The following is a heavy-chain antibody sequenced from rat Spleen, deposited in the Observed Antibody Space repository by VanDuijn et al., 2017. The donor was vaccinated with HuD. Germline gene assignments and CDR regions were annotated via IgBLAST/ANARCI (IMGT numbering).Heavy chain of an antibody. CDR3: ARHVTTTYFDY. CDR2: ISYDGSST. CDR1: GFTFSDYN. Sequence: EVQPVESGGGLVQPGNSLKLSCAVSGFTFSDYNMAWVRQAPKKGLEWVATISYDGSSTYYRDSVKGRFTISRDNAKSTLYLQMDSLRSEDTATYYCARHVTTTYFDYWGQGVMVTVSS. V-gene: IGHV5-7*01. J-gene: IGHJ2*01. D-gene: IGHD1-10*01.